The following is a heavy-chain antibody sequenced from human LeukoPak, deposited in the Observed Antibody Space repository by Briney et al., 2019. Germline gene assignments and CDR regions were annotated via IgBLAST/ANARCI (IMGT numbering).Heavy chain of an antibody. CDR2: IIPIFGTA. V-gene: IGHV1-69*05. J-gene: IGHJ5*02. D-gene: IGHD3-3*01. Sequence: SVKVSCKASGGTFSSYAISWVRQVPGQGLEWMGGIIPIFGTANYAQKFQGRVTITTDESTSTAYMELSSLRSEDTAVYYCARARRGLDFWSGSNWFDPWGQGTLVTVSS. CDR3: ARARRGLDFWSGSNWFDP. CDR1: GGTFSSYA.